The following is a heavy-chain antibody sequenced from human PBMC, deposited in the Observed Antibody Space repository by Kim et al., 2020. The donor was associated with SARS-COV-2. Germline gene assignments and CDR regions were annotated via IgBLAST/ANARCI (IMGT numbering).Heavy chain of an antibody. Sequence: SETLSLTCAVYGGSFSGYYLSWVRQPPGKGLEWVGESNHSGRTNYNQYPKRGGTISVAKNKNKFPLMLTSVTAADAALYFCSRRWSSTSGWGGHYCDL. V-gene: IGHV4-34*01. J-gene: IGHJ2*01. CDR2: SNHSGRT. D-gene: IGHD3-10*01. CDR3: SRRWSSTSGWGGHYCDL. CDR1: GGSFSGYY.